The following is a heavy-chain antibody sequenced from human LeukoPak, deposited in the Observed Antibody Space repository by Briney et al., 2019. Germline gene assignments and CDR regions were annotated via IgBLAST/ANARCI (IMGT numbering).Heavy chain of an antibody. CDR2: IRSKVNNYAT. CDR3: TYIAVADAFDI. D-gene: IGHD6-19*01. V-gene: IGHV3-73*01. Sequence: GGSLRLSCAASGFPFSGSAMHWVRQASGKGLEWVGRIRSKVNNYATAYAASVKGRFTISRDDSNNATYLQMNSLETEDTAVYYCTYIAVADAFDIWGQGTMVTVSS. J-gene: IGHJ3*02. CDR1: GFPFSGSA.